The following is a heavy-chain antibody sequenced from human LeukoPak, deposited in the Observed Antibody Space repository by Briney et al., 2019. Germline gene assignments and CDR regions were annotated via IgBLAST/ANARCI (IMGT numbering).Heavy chain of an antibody. D-gene: IGHD4-17*01. J-gene: IGHJ4*02. Sequence: SETLSLTCTLSGGSISSYYWSWIREPPGKGLEWIGEINHSGSTNYSPSLKSRVTISVDTSKNQFSLKLSSVTAADTAVYYCARGRGLRRANFDYWGQGTLVTVSS. CDR3: ARGRGLRRANFDY. V-gene: IGHV4-34*01. CDR2: INHSGST. CDR1: GGSISSYY.